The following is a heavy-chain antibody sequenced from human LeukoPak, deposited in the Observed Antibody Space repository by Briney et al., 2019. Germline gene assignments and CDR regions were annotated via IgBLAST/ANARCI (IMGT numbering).Heavy chain of an antibody. CDR3: AKDDSYYGSGSYFSRPPDY. Sequence: GGSLRLSCAASGFTFSSYGMHWVRQAPGKGLEWVAVISYDGSNKYYADSVKGRFTISRDNSKNTLYLQMNSLRAEDTAVYYCAKDDSYYGSGSYFSRPPDYWGQGTLVTVSS. D-gene: IGHD3-10*01. J-gene: IGHJ4*02. V-gene: IGHV3-30*18. CDR2: ISYDGSNK. CDR1: GFTFSSYG.